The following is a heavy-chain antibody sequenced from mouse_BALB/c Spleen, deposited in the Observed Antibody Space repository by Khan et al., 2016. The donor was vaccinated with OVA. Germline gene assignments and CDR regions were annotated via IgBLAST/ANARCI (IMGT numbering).Heavy chain of an antibody. J-gene: IGHJ1*01. D-gene: IGHD1-1*02. CDR1: GFSFSSYT. V-gene: IGHV5-6-4*01. CDR2: ISSGSTYT. CDR3: TRDGTYAHWYCDV. Sequence: EVELVESGGGLVNPGGSLKLSCAASGFSFSSYTMSWVRQTPEKRLEWVATISSGSTYTYYPDSVKGRFTISRDNAKNTPYLQLSRLKSEDTAMYYYTRDGTYAHWYCDVWGAGTTVTVSS.